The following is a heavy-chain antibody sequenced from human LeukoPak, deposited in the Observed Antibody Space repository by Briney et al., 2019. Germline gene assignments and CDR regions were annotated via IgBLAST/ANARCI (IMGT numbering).Heavy chain of an antibody. J-gene: IGHJ4*02. CDR3: ARDGVAPGIYFDS. CDR2: INQDGGEK. D-gene: IGHD2-2*01. Sequence: GGSLRLSCAASGFTFNSHWMSWVRQAPGKGLEWVANINQDGGEKYYVDSAKGRFTISRDNAKNSLYLQMNSLRVEGTAVYYCARDGVAPGIYFDSWGQGTLVTVSS. V-gene: IGHV3-7*05. CDR1: GFTFNSHW.